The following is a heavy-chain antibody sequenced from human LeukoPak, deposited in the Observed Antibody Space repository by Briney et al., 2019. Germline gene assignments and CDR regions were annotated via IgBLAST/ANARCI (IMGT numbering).Heavy chain of an antibody. J-gene: IGHJ2*01. D-gene: IGHD6-19*01. Sequence: PSETLSLTCAVYGGSFSGYYCSWIRQPPGKGLEWIGEINHSGSTNYNPSLKSRVTISVDTSKNQFSLKLSSVTAADTAVYYCARGRRIAVAGSYWYFDLWGRGTLVTVSS. V-gene: IGHV4-34*01. CDR3: ARGRRIAVAGSYWYFDL. CDR2: INHSGST. CDR1: GGSFSGYY.